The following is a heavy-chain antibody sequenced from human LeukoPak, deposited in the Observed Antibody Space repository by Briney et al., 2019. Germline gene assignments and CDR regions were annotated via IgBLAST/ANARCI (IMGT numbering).Heavy chain of an antibody. D-gene: IGHD2/OR15-2a*01. CDR3: AKKIVFLFGDP. CDR2: IVSDGYKA. CDR1: GFTFSSYA. Sequence: GGSLRLSCAASGFTFSSYAMSWVRQAPGKGLEWVATIVSDGYKAYYADSVKGRFAISRDNSQNTVHLQMNSLRAEDTATYYCAKKIVFLFGDPWGQGALVTVSS. J-gene: IGHJ5*02. V-gene: IGHV3-23*01.